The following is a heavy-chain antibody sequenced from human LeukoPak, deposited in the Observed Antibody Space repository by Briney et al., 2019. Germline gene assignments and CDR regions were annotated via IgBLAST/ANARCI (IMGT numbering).Heavy chain of an antibody. CDR1: GFPFNNYG. CDR2: ISYDGSYK. V-gene: IGHV3-30*18. J-gene: IGHJ6*03. D-gene: IGHD6-13*01. CDR3: AKASRGTIAAVETHYNYYMDV. Sequence: GGSLRLSCAASGFPFNNYGMHWVRQTPGKGLEWVAIISYDGSYKYYADSVKGRFTISRDNYRNTLYLQMNSLSTDDTAVYYFAKASRGTIAAVETHYNYYMDVYGKGTTVTVSS.